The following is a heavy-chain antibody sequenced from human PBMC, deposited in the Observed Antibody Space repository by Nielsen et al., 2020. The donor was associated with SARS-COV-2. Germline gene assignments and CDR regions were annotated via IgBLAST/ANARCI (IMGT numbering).Heavy chain of an antibody. CDR1: GFSFSNYW. CDR2: IDRDGSEK. V-gene: IGHV3-7*03. J-gene: IGHJ6*02. Sequence: GESLKISCVGSGFSFSNYWMNWVRQAPGKGLEWVANIDRDGSEKYYVDSLKGRYTISRDNAKNSLYLQMNSLRAEDTAVYYCATAPSITGTPVDYYYYYGMDVWGQGTTVTVSS. CDR3: ATAPSITGTPVDYYYYYGMDV. D-gene: IGHD1-20*01.